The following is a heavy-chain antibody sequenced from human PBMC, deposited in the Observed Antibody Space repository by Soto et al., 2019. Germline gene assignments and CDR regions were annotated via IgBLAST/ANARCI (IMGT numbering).Heavy chain of an antibody. V-gene: IGHV5-51*01. J-gene: IGHJ3*02. CDR3: ARPWDGYKDAFDI. D-gene: IGHD5-12*01. Sequence: PXESLRISCKGSGYSFTSYWIGWVRQMPGKGLEWMGIIYPGDSDTRYSPSFQGQVTISADKSISTAYLQWSSLKASDTAMYYCARPWDGYKDAFDIWGQGTMVTVSS. CDR1: GYSFTSYW. CDR2: IYPGDSDT.